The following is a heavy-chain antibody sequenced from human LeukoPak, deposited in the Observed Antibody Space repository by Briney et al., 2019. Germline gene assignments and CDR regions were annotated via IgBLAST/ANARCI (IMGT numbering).Heavy chain of an antibody. CDR1: GYAFSNHW. CDR2: ISYDGSNK. J-gene: IGHJ4*02. Sequence: PGGSLRLSCAASGYAFSNHWVNWVRQAPGKGLEWVAVISYDGSNKYYADSVKGRFTISRDNSKNTLYLQMNSLRAEDTAVYYCARDGRYYDSSGYYPSYFDYWGQGTLVTVSS. V-gene: IGHV3-30-3*01. D-gene: IGHD3-22*01. CDR3: ARDGRYYDSSGYYPSYFDY.